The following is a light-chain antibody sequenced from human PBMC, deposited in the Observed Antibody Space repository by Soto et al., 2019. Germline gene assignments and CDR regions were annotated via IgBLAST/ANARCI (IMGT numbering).Light chain of an antibody. CDR1: QSVSSTH. J-gene: IGKJ2*01. Sequence: IVLTQSAGTLSLSPGVRATLSCRASQSVSSTHLAWYQQKTGQAPGLLPYGTSNMATGIPDRFSGSGSGTDFTLTISRLEPEDFAMYYCQLYVSSPPGYTFGQGTKLEIK. CDR2: GTS. V-gene: IGKV3-20*01. CDR3: QLYVSSPPGYT.